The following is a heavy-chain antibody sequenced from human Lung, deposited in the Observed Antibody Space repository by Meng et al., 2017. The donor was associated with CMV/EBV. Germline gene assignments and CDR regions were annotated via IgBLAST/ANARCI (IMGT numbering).Heavy chain of an antibody. D-gene: IGHD2-2*02. CDR3: ARADCSSTSCYKSAFDI. V-gene: IGHV3-53*01. J-gene: IGHJ3*02. CDR2: IYSGDST. Sequence: GESXKISCAASGFTVSSNYMSWVRQAPGKGLEWVSVIYSGDSTYYADSVKGRFTISRDNSKNTLYLQMNSLRAEDTAVYYCARADCSSTSCYKSAFDIWGQGTMVTVSS. CDR1: GFTVSSNY.